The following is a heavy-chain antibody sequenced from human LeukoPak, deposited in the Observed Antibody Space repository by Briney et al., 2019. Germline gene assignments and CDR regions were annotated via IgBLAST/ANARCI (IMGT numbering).Heavy chain of an antibody. CDR3: ARSQQRGARPYYSAIDV. CDR1: GFSFSDYY. Sequence: GGSLRLSCAASGFSFSDYYMAWIRQAPGKGLEWVSYISRTGRTIYYVDSVKGRFTISRDNAKNSLFLQMTSLRAEDTALYYCARSQQRGARPYYSAIDVWGQGTTVTVSS. D-gene: IGHD6-13*01. V-gene: IGHV3-11*01. J-gene: IGHJ6*02. CDR2: ISRTGRTI.